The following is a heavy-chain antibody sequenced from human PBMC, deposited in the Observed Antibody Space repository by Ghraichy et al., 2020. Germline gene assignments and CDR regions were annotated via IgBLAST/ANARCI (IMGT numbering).Heavy chain of an antibody. J-gene: IGHJ2*01. V-gene: IGHV2-26*01. Sequence: SGPTLVQPTETLTLTCTVSGFSLSNARMGVSWIRQPPGKALEWLAHIFSNDEKSYSTSLKSRLTISKDTSKSQVVLTMTNMDPVDTATYYCARKGAVAGTYWYFDLWGRGTLVTVSS. CDR3: ARKGAVAGTYWYFDL. D-gene: IGHD6-19*01. CDR2: IFSNDEK. CDR1: GFSLSNARMG.